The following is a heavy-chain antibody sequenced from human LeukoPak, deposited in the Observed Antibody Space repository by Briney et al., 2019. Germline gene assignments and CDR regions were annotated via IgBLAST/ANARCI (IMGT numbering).Heavy chain of an antibody. CDR3: ASTPGGYSSGWFWFDP. J-gene: IGHJ5*02. D-gene: IGHD6-19*01. CDR2: IYTSGST. Sequence: SETLSLTCTVSGGSISSGSNYWSWIRQPAGKGLECIGRIYTSGSTNYNPSLKSRVTISVDTSKNQFSLKLSSVTAADTAVYYCASTPGGYSSGWFWFDPWGQGTLVTVSS. V-gene: IGHV4-61*02. CDR1: GGSISSGSNY.